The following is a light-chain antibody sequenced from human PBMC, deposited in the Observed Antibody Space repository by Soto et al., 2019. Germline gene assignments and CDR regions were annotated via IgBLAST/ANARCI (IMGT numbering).Light chain of an antibody. CDR2: ESN. J-gene: IGLJ2*01. CDR3: QAWDGRTVV. V-gene: IGLV3-1*01. CDR1: KLGDKY. Sequence: SYELTQPPSVSVSPGQTASITCSGDKLGDKYVCWYQQKPGQSPVRVRYESNKRPSGSPERFSGSNSGNPAPLTISENQAMDEATSFCQAWDGRTVVFGGGTKLTVL.